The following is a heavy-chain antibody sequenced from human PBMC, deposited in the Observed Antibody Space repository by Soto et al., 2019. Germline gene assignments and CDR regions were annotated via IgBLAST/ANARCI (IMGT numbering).Heavy chain of an antibody. Sequence: QVQLVQSGAEVKKPGSSVKVSCKASGGTFSSYAISWVRQAPGQGLEWMGGIIPIFGTANYAQKFQGRVTITADESTSTAYMELSSLRSEDTAVYCCAWGDSGWSKGYNWFDPWGQGTLVTVSS. CDR2: IIPIFGTA. CDR1: GGTFSSYA. J-gene: IGHJ5*02. D-gene: IGHD6-19*01. V-gene: IGHV1-69*01. CDR3: AWGDSGWSKGYNWFDP.